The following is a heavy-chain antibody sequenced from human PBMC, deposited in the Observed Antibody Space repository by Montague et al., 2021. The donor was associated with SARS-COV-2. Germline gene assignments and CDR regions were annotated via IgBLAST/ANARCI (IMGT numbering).Heavy chain of an antibody. CDR2: MYYSGST. D-gene: IGHD3-10*01. CDR3: ARDDIVLQGVTKGMDV. J-gene: IGHJ6*02. V-gene: IGHV4-39*07. CDR1: GGSISSSNYY. Sequence: SETLSLTCTVSGGSISSSNYYWGWIRQPPGMGLEWIGNMYYSGSTYYNPSLKSRVTISIDTSKNQFSLKLSSVTAADTAVYYCARDDIVLQGVTKGMDVWGQGATVTVS.